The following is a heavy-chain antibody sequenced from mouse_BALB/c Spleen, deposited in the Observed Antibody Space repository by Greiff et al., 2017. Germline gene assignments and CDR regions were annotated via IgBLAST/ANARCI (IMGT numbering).Heavy chain of an antibody. CDR1: GFTFSSYA. J-gene: IGHJ4*01. CDR3: ARYGSYYRYDVTMDY. CDR2: ISSGGST. D-gene: IGHD2-14*01. V-gene: IGHV5-6-5*01. Sequence: EVQRVESGGGLVKPGGSLKLSCAASGFTFSSYAMSWVRQTPEKRLEWVASISSGGSTYYPDSVKGRFTISRDNARNILYLQMSSLRSEDTAMYYCARYGSYYRYDVTMDYWGQGTSVTVSS.